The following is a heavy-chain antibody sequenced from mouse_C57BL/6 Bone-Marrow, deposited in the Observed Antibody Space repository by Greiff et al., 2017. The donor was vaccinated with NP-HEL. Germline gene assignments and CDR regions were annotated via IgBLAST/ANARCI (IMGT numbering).Heavy chain of an antibody. CDR2: IDPENGDT. Sequence: VQLQQSGAELVRPGASVKLSCTASGFNIKDDYMHWVKQRPEQGLEWIGWIDPENGDTEYASKFQGKATITADTSSNTAYLQLSSLTSEDTAVYYCTSLLRWGYWGQGTTLTVSS. CDR1: GFNIKDDY. D-gene: IGHD1-1*01. CDR3: TSLLRWGY. V-gene: IGHV14-4*01. J-gene: IGHJ2*01.